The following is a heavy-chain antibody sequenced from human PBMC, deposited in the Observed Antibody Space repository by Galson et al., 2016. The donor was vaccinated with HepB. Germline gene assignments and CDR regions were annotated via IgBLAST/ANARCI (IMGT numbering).Heavy chain of an antibody. J-gene: IGHJ4*02. Sequence: PALVKPTQTLTLTCTFSGFSLSTSKMAVGWIRQPPGKALEWLALIYWDGDKRYSPSLKSRLTITKDTSENHVVLRLTNMDPVDTATYYCAHHDATRSDFFDYWGQGTLVTGSS. CDR3: AHHDATRSDFFDY. CDR1: GFSLSTSKMA. D-gene: IGHD3-10*01. V-gene: IGHV2-5*02. CDR2: IYWDGDK.